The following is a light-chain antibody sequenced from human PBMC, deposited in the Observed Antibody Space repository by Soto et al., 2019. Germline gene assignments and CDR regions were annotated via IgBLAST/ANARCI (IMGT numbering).Light chain of an antibody. CDR2: GNH. J-gene: IGLJ2*01. CDR1: SSNIGGNT. V-gene: IGLV1-44*01. Sequence: QSVLTQPPSASGTPGQRVTISCSERSSNIGGNTVNWYQQFPASAPKLLIYGNHQRPSGVPDRFSGSKSGTSASLAISGLQSEDEADYYCASWDDSLSGVIFGGGTKLTVL. CDR3: ASWDDSLSGVI.